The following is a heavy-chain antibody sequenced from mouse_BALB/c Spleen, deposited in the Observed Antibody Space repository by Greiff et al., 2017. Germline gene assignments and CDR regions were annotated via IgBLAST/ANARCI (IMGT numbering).Heavy chain of an antibody. CDR3: VGLGPAWFAY. D-gene: IGHD3-1*01. Sequence: VQGVESGAELAKPGASVKMSCKASGYTFTSYWMHWVKQRPGQGLEWIGYINPSTGYTEYNQKFKDKATLTADKSSSTAYMQLSSLTSEDSAVYYCVGLGPAWFAYWGQGTLVTVSA. V-gene: IGHV1-7*01. CDR2: INPSTGYT. J-gene: IGHJ3*01. CDR1: GYTFTSYW.